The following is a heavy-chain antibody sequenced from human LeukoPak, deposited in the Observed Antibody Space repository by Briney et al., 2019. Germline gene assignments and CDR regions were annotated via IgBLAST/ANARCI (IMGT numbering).Heavy chain of an antibody. Sequence: GGSLRLSYSAAGFTFSNYSMDWVRQAPGKGLEYVSAISSGGGNTHYAGSVKGRFTISRDNSKNTLYLQMSSLRAEDTAVYYCVKDHGYSSGWYVRGFVYWGQGTLVTVSS. V-gene: IGHV3-64D*09. CDR3: VKDHGYSSGWYVRGFVY. CDR2: ISSGGGNT. D-gene: IGHD6-19*01. CDR1: GFTFSNYS. J-gene: IGHJ4*02.